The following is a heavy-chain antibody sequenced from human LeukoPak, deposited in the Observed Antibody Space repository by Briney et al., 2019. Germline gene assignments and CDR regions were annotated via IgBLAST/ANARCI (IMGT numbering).Heavy chain of an antibody. D-gene: IGHD2-2*01. V-gene: IGHV3-7*01. CDR2: MNQGGSET. J-gene: IGHJ6*04. Sequence: PGGSLRLSCAASGFTFGRHWMSWVRQAPGKGLEWVAHMNQGGSETTNVDSVKGRFTISRDNSKNTLYLQMNSLRAEDTAVYYCAKDSTRVVVVPAASPLDVWGKGTTVTISS. CDR1: GFTFGRHW. CDR3: AKDSTRVVVVPAASPLDV.